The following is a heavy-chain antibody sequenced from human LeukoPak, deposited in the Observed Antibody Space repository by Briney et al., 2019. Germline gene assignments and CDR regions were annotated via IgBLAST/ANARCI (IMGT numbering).Heavy chain of an antibody. Sequence: ASVKVSCKASGYTFTSYYMHWVRQAPGQGLEWMGIINPSGGSTSYAQKFQGRVTMTTDTSTSTAYMELRSLRSDDTAVYYCARAATMVRGAPIGYWGQGTLVTVSS. CDR3: ARAATMVRGAPIGY. J-gene: IGHJ4*02. V-gene: IGHV1-46*01. CDR1: GYTFTSYY. CDR2: INPSGGST. D-gene: IGHD3-10*01.